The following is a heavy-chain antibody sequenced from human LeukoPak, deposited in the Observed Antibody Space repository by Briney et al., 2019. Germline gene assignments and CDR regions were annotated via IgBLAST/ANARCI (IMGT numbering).Heavy chain of an antibody. J-gene: IGHJ3*02. CDR3: ADDSSGYYNAFDI. V-gene: IGHV3-30*18. D-gene: IGHD3-22*01. Sequence: GRSLRLSCAASGFTFSSYGMHWVRQAPGKGLEWVAVISYGGSNKYYADSVKGRFTISRDNSKNTLYLQMNSLRAEDTAVYYCADDSSGYYNAFDIWGQGTMVTVSS. CDR1: GFTFSSYG. CDR2: ISYGGSNK.